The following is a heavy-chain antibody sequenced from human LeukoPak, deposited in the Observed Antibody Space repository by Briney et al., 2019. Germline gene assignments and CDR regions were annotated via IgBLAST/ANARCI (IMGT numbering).Heavy chain of an antibody. V-gene: IGHV4-59*01. CDR1: GGSISTDY. Sequence: EPSETLSLTCTVSGGSISTDYWSWIRQPPGKGLDWIGYVSFGGGTNYNPSLKSRVITSADTSKNQFSLKLSSVTAADTAVYYCARYRFGELSFDYWGQGTLVTVSS. D-gene: IGHD3-10*01. CDR3: ARYRFGELSFDY. CDR2: VSFGGGT. J-gene: IGHJ4*02.